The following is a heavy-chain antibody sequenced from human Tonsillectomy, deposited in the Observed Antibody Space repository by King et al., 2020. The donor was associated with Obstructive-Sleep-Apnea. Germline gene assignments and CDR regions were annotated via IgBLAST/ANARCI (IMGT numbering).Heavy chain of an antibody. CDR1: GFSLSTSGMC. CDR3: ARGIEYYDRSGYYNSHWYFDL. Sequence: RVTLKESGPALVKPTQTLTLTCTYSGFSLSTSGMCVSWIRQPPGKALEWLARSDWDDDKDYSTSLKTRLTISRDTSKNQVVLTMTNMDPVDTATYYCARGIEYYDRSGYYNSHWYFDLWGRGTLVTVSS. J-gene: IGHJ2*01. CDR2: SDWDDDK. D-gene: IGHD3-22*01. V-gene: IGHV2-70*11.